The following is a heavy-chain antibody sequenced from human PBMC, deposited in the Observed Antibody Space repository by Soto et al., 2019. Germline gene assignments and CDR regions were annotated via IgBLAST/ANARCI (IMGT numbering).Heavy chain of an antibody. CDR3: ARESDYGDYVDHLDY. CDR1: GYSFSSFA. J-gene: IGHJ4*02. Sequence: QVHLVESGGGVVQSGRSLRLACTASGYSFSSFAIHWVRQAPGKGLEWVSLMSNDGYTRHYADSVKGRFAISRDDSKNTVYLQMSSLRPGDAGLYYCARESDYGDYVDHLDYWGQGTPV. D-gene: IGHD4-17*01. V-gene: IGHV3-33*01. CDR2: MSNDGYTR.